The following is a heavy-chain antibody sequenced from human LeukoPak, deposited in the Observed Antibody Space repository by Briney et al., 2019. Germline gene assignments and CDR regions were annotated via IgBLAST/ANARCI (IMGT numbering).Heavy chain of an antibody. CDR2: ISSSSSYI. CDR3: ASGRRGAAGTLGEFTF. V-gene: IGHV3-21*01. Sequence: SGGSLRLSCAASGFTFSSYSMNWVRQAPGKGLEWVSSISSSSSYIYYADSVKGRFTISRDNAKNSLYLQMNSLRAEDTAVYYCASGRRGAAGTLGEFTFWGQGTLVTVSS. CDR1: GFTFSSYS. D-gene: IGHD6-13*01. J-gene: IGHJ4*02.